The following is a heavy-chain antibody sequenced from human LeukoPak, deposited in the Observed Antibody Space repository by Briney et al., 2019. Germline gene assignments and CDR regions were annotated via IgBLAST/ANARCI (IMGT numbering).Heavy chain of an antibody. CDR1: GLTFSSYA. CDR3: ARDRLAETGKNWSAP. V-gene: IGHV3-30*09. J-gene: IGHJ5*02. Sequence: GRSLRLSCAASGLTFSSYAMHWVRQAPGKGLEWVTVISYDGTNKYYADSVKGRFAISRDNSKNTLYLQMNSLRVEDTAVYYCARDRLAETGKNWSAPGAQEPRVTVS. CDR2: ISYDGTNK. D-gene: IGHD6-19*01.